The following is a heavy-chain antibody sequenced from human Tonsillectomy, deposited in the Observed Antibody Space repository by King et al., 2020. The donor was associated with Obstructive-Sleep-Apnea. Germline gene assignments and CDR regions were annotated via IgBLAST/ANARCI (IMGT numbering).Heavy chain of an antibody. Sequence: QLQESGPGLVKPSETLSLTCTVSGGSISSSSYYWGWIRQPPGKGLEWIGSIYYSGSTYYNPSLKSRVTISVDTSKNKFSLKLSSVTAADTAVYYCARPEYYDILTGYFPPYWGQGTLVTVSS. CDR3: ARPEYYDILTGYFPPY. V-gene: IGHV4-39*01. D-gene: IGHD3-9*01. CDR2: IYYSGST. J-gene: IGHJ4*02. CDR1: GGSISSSSYY.